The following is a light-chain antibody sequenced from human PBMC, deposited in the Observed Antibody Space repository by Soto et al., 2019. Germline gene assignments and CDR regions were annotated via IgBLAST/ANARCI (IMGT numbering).Light chain of an antibody. Sequence: QSVLTQPPSASGTPGQRVTISCSGSNSNIGSNKVNWYQQLPGTAPKLLIYTSNQRPSGVPDRFSGSKSGTSASLAISGLQSEDEAVYYCATWDDSLHGYVFGTGTKVTVL. J-gene: IGLJ1*01. CDR3: ATWDDSLHGYV. CDR2: TSN. CDR1: NSNIGSNK. V-gene: IGLV1-44*01.